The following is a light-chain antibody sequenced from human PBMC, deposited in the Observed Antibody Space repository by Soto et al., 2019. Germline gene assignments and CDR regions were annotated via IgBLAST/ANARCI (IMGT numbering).Light chain of an antibody. CDR1: QSVSGY. J-gene: IGKJ2*01. CDR2: DTS. CDR3: QQRSNWQYT. V-gene: IGKV3-11*01. Sequence: ELVLTQSPATLSLSPGERATLSCRASQSVSGYSAWYQQKPGQAPRLLIYDTSNRATGMPARFSGSGSGTDFTLTISCLEPEDFAVYYCQQRSNWQYTFGLGTRLEIK.